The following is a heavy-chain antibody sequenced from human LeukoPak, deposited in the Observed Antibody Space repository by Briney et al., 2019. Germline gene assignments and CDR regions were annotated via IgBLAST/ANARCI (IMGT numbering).Heavy chain of an antibody. D-gene: IGHD3-22*01. Sequence: GGSLRLSCAASGFTVSSNYMSWVRQAPGKGLEWVGRIRSNSDGGTIDYAAPVKGRFTLSRDDSKTTLYLQMNSLQTEDTAVYYCATDFYDSTWGQGTLVTVSS. CDR1: GFTVSSNY. J-gene: IGHJ5*02. CDR3: ATDFYDST. CDR2: IRSNSDGGTI. V-gene: IGHV3-15*01.